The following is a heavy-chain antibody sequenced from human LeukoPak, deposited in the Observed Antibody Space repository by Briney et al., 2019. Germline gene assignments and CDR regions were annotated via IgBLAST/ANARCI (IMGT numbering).Heavy chain of an antibody. J-gene: IGHJ4*02. Sequence: ASVKVSCKASGYTFTSYDINWVRRATGQGLEWMGWMNPNSGNTGYAQKFQGRVTITRNTSISTAYMELSSLRSEDTAVYYCARGSRDFWSGYSYYFDYWGQGTLVTVSS. D-gene: IGHD3-3*01. CDR3: ARGSRDFWSGYSYYFDY. V-gene: IGHV1-8*03. CDR1: GYTFTSYD. CDR2: MNPNSGNT.